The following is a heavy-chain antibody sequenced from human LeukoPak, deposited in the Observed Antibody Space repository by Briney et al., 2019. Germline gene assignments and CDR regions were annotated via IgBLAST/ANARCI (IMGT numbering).Heavy chain of an antibody. V-gene: IGHV1-69*13. D-gene: IGHD2-2*01. CDR1: GGTFSSYA. Sequence: GASVKVSCKASGGTFSSYAISWVRQAPGQGLEWMGGNIPIFGTANYAQKFQGRVTITADESTSTAYMELSSLRSEDTAVYYCARAGDCSSTSCYYYYYMDVWGKGTTVTVSS. J-gene: IGHJ6*03. CDR3: ARAGDCSSTSCYYYYYMDV. CDR2: NIPIFGTA.